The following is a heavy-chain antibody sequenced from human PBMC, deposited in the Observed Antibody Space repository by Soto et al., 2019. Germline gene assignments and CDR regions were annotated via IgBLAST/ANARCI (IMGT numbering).Heavy chain of an antibody. Sequence: EVQLVESGGGEVQPGGSLRLSCAASGFSFSQYWLSWVRQAPGKGPEWVAKINQDGDDKKYVDSVKGRFTISRDNAKNSLYLQMNTLRAEDTAVYYSTMLYDDSWGPGTLVTVSS. CDR1: GFSFSQYW. V-gene: IGHV3-7*03. CDR3: TMLYDDS. CDR2: INQDGDDK. D-gene: IGHD2-8*01. J-gene: IGHJ4*02.